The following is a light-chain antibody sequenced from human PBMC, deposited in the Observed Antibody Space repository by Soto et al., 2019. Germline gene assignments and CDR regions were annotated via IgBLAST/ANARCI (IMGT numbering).Light chain of an antibody. CDR3: QQYNSYST. J-gene: IGKJ1*01. V-gene: IGKV1-5*03. Sequence: DIQLTQSPSTLSASVGDRVTLTCRASQSISAWLAWYQQKPGKAPKLLIYKASTLDSGVPSRFSGSGSGTDFTLTISSLQPDDFATYHCQQYNSYSTFGQGTKVDIK. CDR2: KAS. CDR1: QSISAW.